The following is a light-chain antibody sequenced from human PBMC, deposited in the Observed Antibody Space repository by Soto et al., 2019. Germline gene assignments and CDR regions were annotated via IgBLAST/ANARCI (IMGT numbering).Light chain of an antibody. CDR2: AAS. V-gene: IGKV1-6*01. J-gene: IGKJ1*01. CDR3: LHDYNYPRT. Sequence: AIQMTQSPSSLSASVGDRVTITCRASQGIRSALAWYQQKPGKAPNLLIYAASTLQSGVPSRFSGSGSGTDFTLTISSLQPEDFATYYCLHDYNYPRTFGQGTRVEVK. CDR1: QGIRSA.